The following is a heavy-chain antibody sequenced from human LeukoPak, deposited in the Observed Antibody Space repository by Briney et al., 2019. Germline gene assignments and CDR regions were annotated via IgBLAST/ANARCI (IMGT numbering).Heavy chain of an antibody. D-gene: IGHD6-13*01. J-gene: IGHJ4*02. CDR3: ARDREAAADLGY. V-gene: IGHV3-33*01. CDR1: GFTFSSYG. CDR2: IWYDGSNE. Sequence: PGRSLRLSCAASGFTFSSYGMHWVRQAPGKGLELVAVIWYDGSNEYYADSVKGRFTISRDNSKNTLYLQMNSLRAEDTAVYYYARDREAAADLGYWGQGTLVTVSS.